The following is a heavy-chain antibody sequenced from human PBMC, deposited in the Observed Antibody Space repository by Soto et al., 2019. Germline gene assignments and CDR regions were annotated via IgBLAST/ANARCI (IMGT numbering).Heavy chain of an antibody. CDR3: ARFRGFGEGTYFDY. CDR2: IYYSGST. D-gene: IGHD3-10*01. CDR1: GGSISSGGYY. V-gene: IGHV4-31*03. Sequence: NPSETLSLTCTVSGGSISSGGYYWSWIRQHPGKGLEWIGYIYYSGSTYYNPSLKSRVTISVDTSKNQFSLKLSSVTAADTAVYYCARFRGFGEGTYFDYWGQGTLVTVSS. J-gene: IGHJ4*02.